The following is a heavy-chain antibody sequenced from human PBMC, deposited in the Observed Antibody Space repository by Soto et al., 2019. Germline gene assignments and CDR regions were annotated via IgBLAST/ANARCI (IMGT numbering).Heavy chain of an antibody. CDR2: ISWNSGSI. CDR1: GFTFDDYA. D-gene: IGHD3-9*01. V-gene: IGHV3-9*01. Sequence: SLRLYCSASGFTFDDYAMHLGRQAPGKGLERVSGISWNSGSIGYADSMKGRITISRDNAKNSLFLQMNSLTAEDTALYYCASGRGYDILTGYYPYFDYWGQGP. J-gene: IGHJ4*02. CDR3: ASGRGYDILTGYYPYFDY.